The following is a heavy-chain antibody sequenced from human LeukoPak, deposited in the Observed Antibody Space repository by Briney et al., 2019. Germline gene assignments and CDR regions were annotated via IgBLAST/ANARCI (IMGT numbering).Heavy chain of an antibody. CDR2: MNPNSGNT. CDR3: ASVTSLYYYYGMDV. Sequence: GASVKVSCKASGYTFTSYDINWVRQATGQGLEWMGWMNPNSGNTGYAQKFQGRVTITRNTSISTAYMELSSLRSEDTAVYYCASVTSLYYYYGMDVWGQGTTVTVSS. D-gene: IGHD2-21*02. V-gene: IGHV1-8*03. J-gene: IGHJ6*02. CDR1: GYTFTSYD.